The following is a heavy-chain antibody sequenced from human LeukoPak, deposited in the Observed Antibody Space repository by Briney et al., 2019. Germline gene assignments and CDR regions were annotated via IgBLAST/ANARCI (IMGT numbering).Heavy chain of an antibody. CDR2: ISTSGGST. V-gene: IGHV3-23*01. D-gene: IGHD1-26*01. CDR3: AKSGSYSGPYYYYYYMDV. CDR1: GFTFSSYA. J-gene: IGHJ6*03. Sequence: PGGSLRLSCAASGFTFSSYAMSWVRQAPGKDLEWVSAISTSGGSTYYADSVKGRFTISRDNSKNTLYLQMNSLRAEDTAVYYCAKSGSYSGPYYYYYYMDVWGKGTTVTVSS.